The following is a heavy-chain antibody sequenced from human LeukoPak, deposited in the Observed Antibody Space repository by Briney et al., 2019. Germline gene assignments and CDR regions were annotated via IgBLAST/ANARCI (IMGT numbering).Heavy chain of an antibody. CDR1: GGSISSSNW. CDR3: ASDYYDSSGYSV. D-gene: IGHD3-22*01. V-gene: IGHV4-4*02. Sequence: PSETLSLTCAVSGGSISSSNWWSWVRQPPGKGLEWIGEIYPSGSTNYNPSLKSRVTISVDKSKNQFSLKLSSVTAADTAVYYCASDYYDSSGYSVWGQGTLVTVSS. J-gene: IGHJ4*02. CDR2: IYPSGST.